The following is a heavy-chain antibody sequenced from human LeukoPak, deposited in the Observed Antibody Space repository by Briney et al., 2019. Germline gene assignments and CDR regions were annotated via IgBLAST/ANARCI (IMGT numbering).Heavy chain of an antibody. V-gene: IGHV1-2*02. J-gene: IGHJ1*01. CDR2: INPNSGGT. CDR1: GYTFTGYY. CDR3: ARAYGGPKQYFQH. D-gene: IGHD4/OR15-4a*01. Sequence: ASVKVSCKASGYTFTGYYMHWVRQAPGQGLEWMGWINPNSGGTNYAQKFQGRVTMTRDTSISTAYMELSRLRSDDTAVYYCARAYGGPKQYFQHWGQGTLVTVS.